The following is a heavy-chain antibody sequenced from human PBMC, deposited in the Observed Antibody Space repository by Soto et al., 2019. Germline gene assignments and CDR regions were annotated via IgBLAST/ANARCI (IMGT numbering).Heavy chain of an antibody. J-gene: IGHJ5*02. Sequence: PSETLSLTCTVSGGSISSGDYYWSWIRQPPGKGLEWIGYIYYSGSTYYNPSLKSRVTISVDTSKNQFSLKLSSVTAADTAVYYCARDSAAGWFDPWGQGTLVTVSS. CDR3: ARDSAAGWFDP. V-gene: IGHV4-30-4*01. D-gene: IGHD3-10*01. CDR2: IYYSGST. CDR1: GGSISSGDYY.